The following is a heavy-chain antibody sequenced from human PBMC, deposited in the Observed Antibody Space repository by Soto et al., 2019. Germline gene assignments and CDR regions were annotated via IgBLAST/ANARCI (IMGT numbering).Heavy chain of an antibody. CDR2: ISGSGGST. D-gene: IGHD1-26*01. Sequence: EVQLLESGGGLVQPGGSLRLSCAASGFTFSSYAMSWVRQAPGKGLEWVSAISGSGGSTYYADSVKGRFTISRDNSKNTLYLQMNSLRAEDTAVYYCAKCEPWIVGAPSFDYYYYGMDVWGQGTTVTVSS. V-gene: IGHV3-23*01. CDR1: GFTFSSYA. J-gene: IGHJ6*02. CDR3: AKCEPWIVGAPSFDYYYYGMDV.